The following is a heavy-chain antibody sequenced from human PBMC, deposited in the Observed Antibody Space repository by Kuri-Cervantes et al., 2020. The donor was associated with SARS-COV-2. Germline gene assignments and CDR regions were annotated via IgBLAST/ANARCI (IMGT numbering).Heavy chain of an antibody. Sequence: GGSLRLSCAASGFTFSSYAMHWVRQAPGKGLEWVAVISYDGSNKYYADSVKGRFTISRDNAKNMLFLQTNSLRAEDTAVYYCVRDGDHWDFDYWGQGTLVTVSS. D-gene: IGHD7-27*01. CDR3: VRDGDHWDFDY. CDR1: GFTFSSYA. CDR2: ISYDGSNK. J-gene: IGHJ4*02. V-gene: IGHV3-30-3*01.